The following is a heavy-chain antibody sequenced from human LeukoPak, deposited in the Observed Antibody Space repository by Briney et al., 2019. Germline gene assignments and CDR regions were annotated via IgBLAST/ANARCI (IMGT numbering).Heavy chain of an antibody. CDR1: GGSFSGYY. CDR2: INHSGST. J-gene: IGHJ4*02. Sequence: SETLSLTCAVYGGSFSGYYWSWIRQPPGKGLEWIGEINHSGSTNYNPSLKSRVTISVDTSKNQFSLKLSSVTAADTAVYYCARVSRQYAITMVRGVRIGYFDYWGQGTLDTVSS. V-gene: IGHV4-34*01. D-gene: IGHD3-10*01. CDR3: ARVSRQYAITMVRGVRIGYFDY.